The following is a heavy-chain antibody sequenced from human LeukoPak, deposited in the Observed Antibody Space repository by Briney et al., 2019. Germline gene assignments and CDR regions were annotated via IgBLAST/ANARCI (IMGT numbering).Heavy chain of an antibody. Sequence: PGGSLRLSCAASGFTVSSNYMSWVRQAPGKGLEWVSVIYSGGSTYYADSVKGRFTISRDNSKNTLYLQMNSLRAEDTAVYYCARVLVRCSSTSCQVYYYYGMDVWGQGTTVTVSS. V-gene: IGHV3-66*01. CDR1: GFTVSSNY. CDR3: ARVLVRCSSTSCQVYYYYGMDV. J-gene: IGHJ6*02. CDR2: IYSGGST. D-gene: IGHD2-2*01.